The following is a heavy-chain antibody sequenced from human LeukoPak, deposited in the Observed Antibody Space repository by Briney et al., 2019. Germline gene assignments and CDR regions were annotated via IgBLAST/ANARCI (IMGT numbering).Heavy chain of an antibody. J-gene: IGHJ4*02. Sequence: GGSLRLSCAASGFTVSGSYMNWVRQAPGKGLEWVSLIYGGGNTYYADSVKGRFTISRDNSKNTLYLQMNSLRAEDTAVYYCARRGDGGRSFDYWGQGTVVTVSS. D-gene: IGHD4-23*01. CDR3: ARRGDGGRSFDY. CDR1: GFTVSGSY. V-gene: IGHV3-53*01. CDR2: IYGGGNT.